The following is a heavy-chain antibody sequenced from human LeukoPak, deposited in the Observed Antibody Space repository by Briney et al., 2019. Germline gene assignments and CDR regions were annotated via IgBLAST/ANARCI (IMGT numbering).Heavy chain of an antibody. CDR1: GFSFSNYA. Sequence: PGGSLRLSCVPSGFSFSNYAMSWVRQAPGKGLEWVSSISGSGGSTHHVDSVKGRFTISRDKTKNTLYLQMNSLRAEDTAVYYCAKSSYYDASGYHREYYFDSWGQGTLVTVSS. CDR3: AKSSYYDASGYHREYYFDS. CDR2: ISGSGGST. D-gene: IGHD3-22*01. V-gene: IGHV3-23*01. J-gene: IGHJ4*02.